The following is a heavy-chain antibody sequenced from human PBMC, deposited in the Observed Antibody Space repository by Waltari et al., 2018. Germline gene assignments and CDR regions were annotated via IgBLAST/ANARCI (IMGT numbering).Heavy chain of an antibody. J-gene: IGHJ4*02. CDR2: IYSSGST. CDR1: GCSISSYY. Sequence: QVQLQESGPGLVKPSETLSLPCPGSGCSISSYYWSWIRQPPGKGLEWIGYIYSSGSTNYNPSLKSRVIISVDTSKNQFSLKVRSMTAADTAVYYCARDRGYQDYWGQGTLVTVSS. V-gene: IGHV4-59*01. D-gene: IGHD3-10*01. CDR3: ARDRGYQDY.